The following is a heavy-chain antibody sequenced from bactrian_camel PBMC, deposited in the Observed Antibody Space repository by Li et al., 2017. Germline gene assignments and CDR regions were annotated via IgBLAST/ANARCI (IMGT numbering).Heavy chain of an antibody. CDR2: IYQGSIRS. V-gene: IGHV3S54*01. J-gene: IGHJ4*01. CDR3: ARGPKVRSGGYCYLESAPYNY. CDR1: ASGHFFNSRC. D-gene: IGHD1*01. Sequence: VQLVESGGGLVQPGGSLRLSCSASASGHFFNSRCMGWFRQAPGNQREGVAAIYQGSIRSYYTDSVKGRFTIALDNDGTTMYLQMNSLNTEDTAMYYCARGPKVRSGGYCYLESAPYNYWGQGTQVTVSS.